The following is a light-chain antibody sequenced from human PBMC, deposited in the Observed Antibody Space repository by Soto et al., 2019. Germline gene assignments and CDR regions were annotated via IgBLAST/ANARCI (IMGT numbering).Light chain of an antibody. Sequence: QLVLTQSPSASASLGASVKLTCTLSSGHSSYAIAWHQQQPEKGPRYLMKLNSDGSHSKGDGIPNRFSGSSSGAERYLTISSLQSEDEADYYCQTWGTGLLVFGGATNLTVL. CDR2: LNSDGSH. V-gene: IGLV4-69*01. CDR1: SGHSSYA. J-gene: IGLJ3*02. CDR3: QTWGTGLLV.